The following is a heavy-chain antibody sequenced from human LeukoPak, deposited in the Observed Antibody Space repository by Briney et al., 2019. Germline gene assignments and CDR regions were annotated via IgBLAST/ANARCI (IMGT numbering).Heavy chain of an antibody. V-gene: IGHV4-61*01. CDR1: GYSISSGYY. CDR3: ARVYGSGFFGHFDY. J-gene: IGHJ4*02. Sequence: SETLSLTCTVSGYSISSGYYWSWIRQPPGKGLEWIGYIYYSGSTNYNPSLKSRVTISVDTSKNQFSLKLSSVTAADTAVYYCARVYGSGFFGHFDYWGQGTLVTVSS. CDR2: IYYSGST. D-gene: IGHD3-10*01.